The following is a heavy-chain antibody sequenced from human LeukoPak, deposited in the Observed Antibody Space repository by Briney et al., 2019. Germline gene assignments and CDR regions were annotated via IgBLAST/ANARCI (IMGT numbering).Heavy chain of an antibody. J-gene: IGHJ5*02. Sequence: SETLSLTCAVYGGSFSGYYWSWIRQPPGKGLEWIGEINHSGSTNYNPSLKSRVTITVDTSKNQFSLKLSSVTAADTAVYYCARVRGGYSNGDNWFDPWGQGTLVTVSS. CDR2: INHSGST. CDR1: GGSFSGYY. D-gene: IGHD5-18*01. CDR3: ARVRGGYSNGDNWFDP. V-gene: IGHV4-34*01.